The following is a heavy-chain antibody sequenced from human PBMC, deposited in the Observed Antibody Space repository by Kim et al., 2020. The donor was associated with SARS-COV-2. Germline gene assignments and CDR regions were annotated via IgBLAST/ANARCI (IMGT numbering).Heavy chain of an antibody. Sequence: GATYYNPSLKSRVTISVDTSKNQFSLNLSSVTAADTAVYYCATGDYWGQGTLVTVSS. J-gene: IGHJ4*02. CDR2: GAT. CDR3: ATGDY. V-gene: IGHV4-39*01.